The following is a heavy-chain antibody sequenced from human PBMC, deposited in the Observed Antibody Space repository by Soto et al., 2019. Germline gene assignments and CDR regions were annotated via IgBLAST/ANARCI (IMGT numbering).Heavy chain of an antibody. J-gene: IGHJ6*03. CDR2: IWYDGSNK. D-gene: IGHD1-1*01. CDR3: ARPPTPEDYYYYMDV. Sequence: GGSLRLSCAASGFTFSSYGMHWVRQAPGKGLEWVAVIWYDGSNKYYADSVKGRFTISRDNSKNTLYLQMNSLRAEDTAVYYCARPPTPEDYYYYMDVWGKGTTVTVSS. CDR1: GFTFSSYG. V-gene: IGHV3-33*01.